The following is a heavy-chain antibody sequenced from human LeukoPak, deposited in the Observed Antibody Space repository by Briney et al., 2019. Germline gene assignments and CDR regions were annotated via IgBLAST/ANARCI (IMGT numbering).Heavy chain of an antibody. CDR1: GFTFSTYG. D-gene: IGHD6-13*01. CDR2: LHVDGNNK. J-gene: IGHJ4*02. CDR3: AKDRGSSVYVEHLDY. Sequence: GGSLRLSCAASGFTFSTYGMHWDRQAPGKGLEWVSFLHVDGNNKNYADSVKGRFTISRDNSKSMLYLQMNDLRPEDTALYYCAKDRGSSVYVEHLDYWGQGTLVTVSS. V-gene: IGHV3-30*02.